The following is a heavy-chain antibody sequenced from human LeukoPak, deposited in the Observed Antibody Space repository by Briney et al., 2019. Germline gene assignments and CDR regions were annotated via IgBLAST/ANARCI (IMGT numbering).Heavy chain of an antibody. J-gene: IGHJ4*02. Sequence: GGFLRLSCAASGFTFSSYPMHWVRLAPGKGLEYVSGITANGGTTYYANSVKGRFTISRDNSKNTLYLQMGSLRAEDMAVYYCGRGRYCTNGVCQYFDYWGQGTLVTVSS. CDR3: GRGRYCTNGVCQYFDY. V-gene: IGHV3-64*01. CDR1: GFTFSSYP. D-gene: IGHD2-8*01. CDR2: ITANGGTT.